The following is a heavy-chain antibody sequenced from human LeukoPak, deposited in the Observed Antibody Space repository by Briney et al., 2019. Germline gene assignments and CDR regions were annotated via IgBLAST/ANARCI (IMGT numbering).Heavy chain of an antibody. D-gene: IGHD3-3*01. J-gene: IGHJ3*02. V-gene: IGHV4-30-4*01. CDR3: ARGDFWSGSWSGDAFDI. Sequence: SQTLCLTCTVSGVSLNNGDALWGWSSQPPGKGLEWIGNIHYSGSTFYNPSLKSRLNLAVDTSKTQFSLSLSFVSDADTAVYYCARGDFWSGSWSGDAFDIWGQGTMVTVSS. CDR2: IHYSGST. CDR1: GVSLNNGDAL.